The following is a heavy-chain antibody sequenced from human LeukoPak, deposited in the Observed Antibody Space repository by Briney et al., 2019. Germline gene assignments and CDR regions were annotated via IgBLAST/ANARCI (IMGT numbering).Heavy chain of an antibody. CDR1: GGSISSGSYY. CDR2: SYTSGST. J-gene: IGHJ3*02. Sequence: SETLSLTCTVSGGSISSGSYYWNWIRQPAGKGLEWIGRSYTSGSTNYNPSLKSRVTISVDTSKNQFSLKLSSVTAADTAVYYCARATHYYDSSGYYFEAAFDIWGQGTMVTVSS. D-gene: IGHD3-22*01. V-gene: IGHV4-61*02. CDR3: ARATHYYDSSGYYFEAAFDI.